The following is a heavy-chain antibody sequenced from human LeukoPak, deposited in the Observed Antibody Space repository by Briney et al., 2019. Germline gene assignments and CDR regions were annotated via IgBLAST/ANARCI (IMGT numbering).Heavy chain of an antibody. V-gene: IGHV3-23*01. CDR2: ISGSGGST. CDR1: GFTFSSYA. D-gene: IGHD2-2*01. CDR3: AKDEDIVVVPAASIGY. J-gene: IGHJ4*02. Sequence: PGGSLRLSCAASGFTFSSYAMSWVRQAPGKGLEWVSAISGSGGSTYYADSVKGRFTISRDNSKNTLYLQMNSLRAEDTAVYYYAKDEDIVVVPAASIGYWGQGTLVTVSS.